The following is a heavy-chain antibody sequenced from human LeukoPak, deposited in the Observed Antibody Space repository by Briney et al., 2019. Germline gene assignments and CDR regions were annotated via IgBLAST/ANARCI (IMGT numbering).Heavy chain of an antibody. D-gene: IGHD2-2*01. CDR2: IWYDGSNK. CDR1: GFTFSSYG. Sequence: PRGSLRLSCAASGFTFSSYGMHWVRQAPGKGLEWVAVIWYDGSNKYYADSVKGRFTISRDNSKNTLYLQMNSLRAEDTAVYYCARDAYCSSTSCYEIDYWGQGTLVTVSS. V-gene: IGHV3-33*01. CDR3: ARDAYCSSTSCYEIDY. J-gene: IGHJ4*02.